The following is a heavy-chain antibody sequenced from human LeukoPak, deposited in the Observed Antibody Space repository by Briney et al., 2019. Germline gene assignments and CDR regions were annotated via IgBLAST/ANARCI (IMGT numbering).Heavy chain of an antibody. CDR2: INGSGGST. J-gene: IGHJ6*02. Sequence: GGSLRLSCAASGFTFSSYAMSWVRQAPGKGLEWVSAINGSGGSTYYADSVKGRFTISRDNSKNTLYLQMNSLRAEDTAVYYCAKDPLYGLGGMDVWGQGTTVTVSS. D-gene: IGHD3-10*01. CDR3: AKDPLYGLGGMDV. CDR1: GFTFSSYA. V-gene: IGHV3-23*01.